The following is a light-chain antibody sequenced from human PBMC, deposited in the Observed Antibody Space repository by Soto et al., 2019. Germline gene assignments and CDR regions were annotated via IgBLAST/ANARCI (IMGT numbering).Light chain of an antibody. V-gene: IGLV1-51*02. Sequence: QSVLTQPPSVSAAPGQKVTISCSGSSSNSGNNYVSWYQQLPGTAPKILIYENNKRPSGIPDRFSGSKSGTSATLGITGFQTGDDADYYCVTWDSCLSAYVFGTGTQVTVL. CDR3: VTWDSCLSAYV. CDR2: ENN. J-gene: IGLJ1*01. CDR1: SSNSGNNY.